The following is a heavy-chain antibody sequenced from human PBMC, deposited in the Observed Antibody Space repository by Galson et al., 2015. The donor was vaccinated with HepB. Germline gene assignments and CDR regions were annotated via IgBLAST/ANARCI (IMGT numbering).Heavy chain of an antibody. CDR2: IKQYGSEK. Sequence: SLRLSFSASGFTFSSYWMSWVRQAPGKGLEWVANIKQYGSEKYYVDSVKGRFTLSRANGKNSLYLQMNILRAEDTAVYYCARSGHASPLLNWGQGTLVTVSS. D-gene: IGHD2-21*01. CDR3: ARSGHASPLLN. CDR1: GFTFSSYW. J-gene: IGHJ4*02. V-gene: IGHV3-7*01.